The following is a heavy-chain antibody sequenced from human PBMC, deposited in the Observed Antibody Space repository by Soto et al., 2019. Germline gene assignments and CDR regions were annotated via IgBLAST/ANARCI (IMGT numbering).Heavy chain of an antibody. Sequence: QVQLVQSGAEVKKPGSSVKVSCKASGGTFSSYAISWVRQAPGQGLEWMGGIIPIFGTANYAQKFPGRGTITGAKSTTTAYMGLSSLRSEDTAVYCCASGARVGATEFAYWGQGTLVTVCS. J-gene: IGHJ4*02. CDR1: GGTFSSYA. V-gene: IGHV1-69*06. CDR2: IIPIFGTA. D-gene: IGHD1-26*01. CDR3: ASGARVGATEFAY.